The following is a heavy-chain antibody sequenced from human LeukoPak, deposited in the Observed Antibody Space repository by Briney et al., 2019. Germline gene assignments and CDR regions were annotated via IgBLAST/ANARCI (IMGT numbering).Heavy chain of an antibody. CDR2: INHSGST. Sequence: SETLSLTCAVYGGSFSGYYWSWIRQPPGKGLEWIGEINHSGSTNYNPSLKSRVTISVDTSKNQFSLKLSSVTAADTAVYYCARADKRTGSGDERNYSFDYWGQGTLVTVSS. CDR3: ARADKRTGSGDERNYSFDY. CDR1: GGSFSGYY. D-gene: IGHD3-10*01. V-gene: IGHV4-34*01. J-gene: IGHJ4*02.